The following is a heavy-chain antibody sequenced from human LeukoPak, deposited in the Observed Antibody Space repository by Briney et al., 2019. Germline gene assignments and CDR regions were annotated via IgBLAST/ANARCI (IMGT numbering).Heavy chain of an antibody. D-gene: IGHD2-21*02. CDR2: ISSSSTI. Sequence: GGSLRLSCAASGFTFNSYSMSWVRQAPGKGLEWVSYISSSSTIYYADSVKGRFTISRDNSKNTLYLQMNSLRAEDTAVYYCAKGLCGGDCYVYYYYYGMDVWGQGTTVTVSS. CDR3: AKGLCGGDCYVYYYYYGMDV. V-gene: IGHV3-48*01. CDR1: GFTFNSYS. J-gene: IGHJ6*02.